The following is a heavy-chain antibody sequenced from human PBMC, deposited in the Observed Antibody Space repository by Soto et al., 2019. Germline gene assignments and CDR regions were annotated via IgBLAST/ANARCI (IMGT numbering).Heavy chain of an antibody. CDR3: AQTWDPQVSYYGMDV. CDR2: IDWDDDK. D-gene: IGHD1-26*01. J-gene: IGHJ6*02. CDR1: GFSLSTSGMC. V-gene: IGHV2-70*01. Sequence: GSGPTLVNPTQTLTLTCTFSGFSLSTSGMCVSWIRQPPGKALEWLALIDWDDDKYYSTSLKTRLTISKDTSKNQVVLTMTNMDPVDTATYYCAQTWDPQVSYYGMDVWGQGTTVTVSS.